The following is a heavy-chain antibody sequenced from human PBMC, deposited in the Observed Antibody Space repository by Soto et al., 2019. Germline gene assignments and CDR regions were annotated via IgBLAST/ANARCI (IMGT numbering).Heavy chain of an antibody. CDR2: INHSGST. V-gene: IGHV4-34*01. CDR3: ARGLSITMVRRRYGMDV. Sequence: SETLSLTCAVYGGSFSGYYWSWIRQPPGKGLEWIGEINHSGSTNYNPSLKSRVTISVDTSKSQFSLKLSSVTAADTAVYYCARGLSITMVRRRYGMDVWGQGTTVT. CDR1: GGSFSGYY. D-gene: IGHD3-10*01. J-gene: IGHJ6*01.